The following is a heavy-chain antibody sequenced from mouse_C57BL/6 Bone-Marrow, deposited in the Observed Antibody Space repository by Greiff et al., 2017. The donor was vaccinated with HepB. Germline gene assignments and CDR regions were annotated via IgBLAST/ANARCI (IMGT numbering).Heavy chain of an antibody. V-gene: IGHV5-17*01. J-gene: IGHJ2*01. CDR3: ARLGLDY. Sequence: EVNVVESGGGLVKPGGSLKLSCAASGFTFSDYGMHWVRQAPERGLEWVAYISSGSSTIHYAATVKGRFTISRDNAKNTLFLQLTSLRSEDTAMYYCARLGLDYWGQGTTLTVSS. CDR1: GFTFSDYG. CDR2: ISSGSSTI. D-gene: IGHD4-1*01.